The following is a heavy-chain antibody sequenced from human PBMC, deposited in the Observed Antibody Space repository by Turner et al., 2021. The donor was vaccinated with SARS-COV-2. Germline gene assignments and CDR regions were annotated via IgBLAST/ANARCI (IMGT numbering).Heavy chain of an antibody. D-gene: IGHD3-16*01. V-gene: IGHV3-53*02. CDR3: ARDWGEYYFDY. J-gene: IGHJ4*02. Sequence: EVQPVETGGGLIQPGGSLRLSCAASGFIVSSNYMSWVRQAAGKGLEWVSVIYSGGSTYYADSVKGRFTISRDNSKNTLYLQMNSLRAEDTAVYYCARDWGEYYFDYWGQGTLVTVSS. CDR1: GFIVSSNY. CDR2: IYSGGST.